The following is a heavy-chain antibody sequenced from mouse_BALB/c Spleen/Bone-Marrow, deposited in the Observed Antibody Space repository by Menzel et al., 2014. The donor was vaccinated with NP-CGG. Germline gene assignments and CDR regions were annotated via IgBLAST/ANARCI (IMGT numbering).Heavy chain of an antibody. V-gene: IGHV7-3*02. CDR3: ARDINVNYNWYCDV. CDR2: IRNKANGYTK. CDR1: GFTFTDYY. J-gene: IGHJ1*01. Sequence: EVQRVESGGGLVQPGSSLSLSCATSGFTFTDYYMSWVRQPPGKALGWLGFIRNKANGYTKEYSASVKGRFTVSRDNSQSILYLQMNTLRAEDSATYYCARDINVNYNWYCDVWGAGTTVTVSS. D-gene: IGHD2-1*01.